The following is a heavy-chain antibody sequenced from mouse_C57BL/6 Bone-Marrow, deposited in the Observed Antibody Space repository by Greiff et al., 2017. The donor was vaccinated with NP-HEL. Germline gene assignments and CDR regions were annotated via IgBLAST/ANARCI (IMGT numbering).Heavy chain of an antibody. J-gene: IGHJ2*01. CDR3: ARHDGSFDY. D-gene: IGHD2-3*01. Sequence: DVKLVESGGGLVQPGGSLKLSCAASGFTFSDYYMYWVRQTPEKRLEWVAYISNGGGSTYYPDTVKGRFTISRDNAKNTLYLQMSRLKSEDTAMYYCARHDGSFDYWGQGTTLTVSS. V-gene: IGHV5-12*01. CDR2: ISNGGGST. CDR1: GFTFSDYY.